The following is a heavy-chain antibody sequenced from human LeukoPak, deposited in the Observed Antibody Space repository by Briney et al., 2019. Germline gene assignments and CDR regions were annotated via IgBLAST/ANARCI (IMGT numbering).Heavy chain of an antibody. CDR1: GYTSTGYY. V-gene: IGHV1-2*02. CDR2: INPNSGGT. J-gene: IGHJ4*02. CDR3: ARDRPYYYDSSGYFDY. D-gene: IGHD3-22*01. Sequence: ASVKVSCKASGYTSTGYYMHWVRQAPGQGLEWMGWINPNSGGTNYAQKFQGRVTMTRDTSISTAYMELSKLRSDDTAVYYCARDRPYYYDSSGYFDYWGQGTLVTVSS.